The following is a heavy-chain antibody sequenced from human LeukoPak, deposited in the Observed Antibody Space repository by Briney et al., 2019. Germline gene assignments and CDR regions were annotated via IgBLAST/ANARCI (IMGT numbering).Heavy chain of an antibody. Sequence: GGSLRLSCAASGFTFSSYDMHWVRHATGKGLEWVSGIGTAGDTYYPGSVKGRFTISRENAKNSLYLQMNSLRAGDTAVYYCATGSFGAFDIWGQGTTVTVSS. CDR3: ATGSFGAFDI. J-gene: IGHJ3*02. CDR2: IGTAGDT. V-gene: IGHV3-13*01. D-gene: IGHD3-9*01. CDR1: GFTFSSYD.